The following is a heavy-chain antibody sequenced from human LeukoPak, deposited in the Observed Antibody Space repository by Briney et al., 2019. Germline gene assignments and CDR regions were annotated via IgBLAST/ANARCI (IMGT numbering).Heavy chain of an antibody. CDR1: GGSVSGGTFY. J-gene: IGHJ4*02. D-gene: IGHD4-17*01. Sequence: SETLSLTCTFSGGSVSGGTFYWAWIRQPPGKGLEWIGSISYSGSTYYNPSLNSRVTISADTSKNQFSLKLSSVTAADTAVYHCARHGHHGDYDYWGQGTLVTVSS. V-gene: IGHV4-39*01. CDR3: ARHGHHGDYDY. CDR2: ISYSGST.